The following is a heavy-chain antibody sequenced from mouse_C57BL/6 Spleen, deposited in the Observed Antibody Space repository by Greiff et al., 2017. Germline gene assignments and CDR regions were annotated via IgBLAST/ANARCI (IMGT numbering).Heavy chain of an antibody. CDR3: AKSKGTWFAY. J-gene: IGHJ3*01. CDR1: GFSLTSYG. Sequence: VQLQESGPGLVQPSQSLSITCTVSGFSLTSYGVHWVRQPPGKGLEWLGVIWSGGSTDYNAAFISRLSISKDNSTGQVFFKMNSLQADDTAIYYCAKSKGTWFAYWGQGTLVTVSA. V-gene: IGHV2-4*01. CDR2: IWSGGST.